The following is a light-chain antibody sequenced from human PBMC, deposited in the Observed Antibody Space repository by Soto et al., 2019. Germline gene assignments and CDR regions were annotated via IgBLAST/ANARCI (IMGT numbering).Light chain of an antibody. V-gene: IGKV3-15*01. Sequence: EIVLTQSPGTLSLSPGEGAALSCRASQGLGTNLAWYQQRPGQAPRLLIYAASTRATGVPARFSGSGSETEFTLTITTLQSEDFAVYYCQQYNHWPLSFGVGTKVDIK. CDR2: AAS. J-gene: IGKJ4*01. CDR3: QQYNHWPLS. CDR1: QGLGTN.